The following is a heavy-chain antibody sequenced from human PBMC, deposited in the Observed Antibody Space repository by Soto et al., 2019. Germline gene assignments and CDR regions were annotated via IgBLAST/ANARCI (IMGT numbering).Heavy chain of an antibody. J-gene: IGHJ6*02. D-gene: IGHD4-4*01. Sequence: GGSLRLSCAASGFTFSDYYMSWIRQAPGEGLEWVSYISSSGSTIYYADSVKGRFTISRDNAKNSLYLQMNSLRAEDTAVYYCAKGERRGGYSNFHYYYGMDVWGQGTTVTVSS. V-gene: IGHV3-11*01. CDR1: GFTFSDYY. CDR2: ISSSGSTI. CDR3: AKGERRGGYSNFHYYYGMDV.